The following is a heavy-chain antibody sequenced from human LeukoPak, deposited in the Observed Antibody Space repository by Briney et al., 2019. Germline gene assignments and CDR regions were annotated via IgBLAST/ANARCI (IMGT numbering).Heavy chain of an antibody. V-gene: IGHV3-48*03. J-gene: IGHJ4*02. D-gene: IGHD3-10*01. CDR2: ISSSGNTI. CDR3: ARCLWFGEPYFDY. Sequence: GGSLRLSCAASGFTFSSYEMNWVRQAPGKGLEWVSYISSSGNTIYYADSVKGRFTISRDNAKNSPYLQMNGLRAEDTAVYYCARCLWFGEPYFDYWGQGTLVTVSS. CDR1: GFTFSSYE.